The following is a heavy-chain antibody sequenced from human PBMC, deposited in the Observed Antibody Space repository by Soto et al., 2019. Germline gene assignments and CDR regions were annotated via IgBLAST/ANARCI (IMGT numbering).Heavy chain of an antibody. CDR2: MNPNSGNT. V-gene: IGHV1-8*01. CDR1: GYTFSGYD. J-gene: IGHJ5*02. CDR3: ARSHHRYGGGGTCYPTGWADP. D-gene: IGHD2-15*01. Sequence: ASVKVSCNASGYTFSGYDINWVRQATGQGLEWMGWMNPNSGNTGYAQKFQGRVTMTRNTSISTAYMELSSLRSEDTAMYYCARSHHRYGGGGTCYPTGWADPWG.